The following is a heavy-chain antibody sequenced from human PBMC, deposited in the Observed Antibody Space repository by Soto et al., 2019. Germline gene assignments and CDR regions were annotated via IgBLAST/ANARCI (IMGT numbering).Heavy chain of an antibody. CDR1: GVSISSGNW. J-gene: IGHJ4*02. D-gene: IGHD3-16*01. Sequence: SETLSLTCAVSGVSISSGNWWTWVRQSPRKGLEYIGEIFHDGTANYYSSFGRRVAMSVDKSKNQFSLRLTSVTAADTAIYYCARLVYDTRLNYLYFDYWGQGALVTVSS. V-gene: IGHV4-4*02. CDR3: ARLVYDTRLNYLYFDY. CDR2: IFHDGTA.